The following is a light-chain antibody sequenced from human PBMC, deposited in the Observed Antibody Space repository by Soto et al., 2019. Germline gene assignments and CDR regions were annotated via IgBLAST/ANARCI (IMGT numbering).Light chain of an antibody. Sequence: QSALTQPPSASGSPGQSVTISCTGTSTDVGAYNYVSWYQQHPGKAPKLIIYEVTKRPSGVPDRFSGSKSGNTASLTVPGLQAEDEAGYYCGSHAGDSNLVFGGGTKLTVL. V-gene: IGLV2-8*01. CDR2: EVT. J-gene: IGLJ3*02. CDR1: STDVGAYNY. CDR3: GSHAGDSNLV.